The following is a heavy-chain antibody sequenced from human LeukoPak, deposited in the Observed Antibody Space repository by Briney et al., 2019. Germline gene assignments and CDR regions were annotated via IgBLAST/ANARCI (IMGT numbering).Heavy chain of an antibody. J-gene: IGHJ3*02. V-gene: IGHV4-34*01. CDR2: INHSGST. D-gene: IGHD4-17*01. CDR3: ARHNGDYAAFDI. Sequence: SQTLSLTCAVYGGSFSGYYWSWIRQPPGKGLEWIGEINHSGSTNYNPSLKSRVTISVDTSKNQFSLKLSSVTAADTAVYYCARHNGDYAAFDIWGQGTVVIVSS. CDR1: GGSFSGYY.